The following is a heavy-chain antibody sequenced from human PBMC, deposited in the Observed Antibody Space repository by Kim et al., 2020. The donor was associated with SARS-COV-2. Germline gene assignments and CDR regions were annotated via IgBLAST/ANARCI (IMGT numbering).Heavy chain of an antibody. CDR2: IYYSGST. D-gene: IGHD3-10*01. V-gene: IGHV4-31*03. Sequence: SETLSLTCTVSGVSISSGGYYWSWIRQHPGKGLEWIGYIYYSGSTYYNPSLKSRVTISVDTSKNQFSLKLSSVTAADTAVYYCARDFFGLYYGSGSYYTDYYYGMDVWGQGTTVTVSS. CDR1: GVSISSGGYY. CDR3: ARDFFGLYYGSGSYYTDYYYGMDV. J-gene: IGHJ6*02.